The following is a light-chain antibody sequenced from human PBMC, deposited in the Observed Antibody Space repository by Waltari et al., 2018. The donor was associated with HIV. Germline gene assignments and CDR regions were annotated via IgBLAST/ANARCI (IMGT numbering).Light chain of an antibody. CDR3: ALYMSAKTHYV. J-gene: IGLJ1*01. CDR1: SSDVGGYNY. CDR2: EVN. V-gene: IGLV2-8*01. Sequence: QSALTQPPSASGSPGQSVTISCTGTSSDVGGYNYVSWYQHHPGKAPKLIIYEVNTRPSGVPDRFSGYKFDSTASLTISGLQTEDEAIYYCALYMSAKTHYVFGSGTRVTVL.